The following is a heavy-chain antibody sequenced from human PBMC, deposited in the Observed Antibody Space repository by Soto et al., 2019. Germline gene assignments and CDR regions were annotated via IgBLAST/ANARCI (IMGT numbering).Heavy chain of an antibody. Sequence: ASVKVSCKASGYTFTSYYMHWVRQAPGQGLEWMGIINPSGGSRSDAQKFQDGVTMTRDTSTSTVFMERSSLRSEVTAVYYCARGGFRSSTSCYKLGTSGSYPLRGYYYYGMDVWGQGTTVTAP. D-gene: IGHD2-2*02. J-gene: IGHJ6*02. CDR3: ARGGFRSSTSCYKLGTSGSYPLRGYYYYGMDV. CDR1: GYTFTSYY. CDR2: INPSGGSR. V-gene: IGHV1-46*01.